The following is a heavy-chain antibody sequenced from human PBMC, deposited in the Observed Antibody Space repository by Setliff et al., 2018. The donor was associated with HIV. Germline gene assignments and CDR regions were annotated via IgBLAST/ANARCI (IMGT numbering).Heavy chain of an antibody. Sequence: PGWSLRLSCAASGFTFSSYGMHWVRQAPGKGLEWVAVIWYDGSNKYYADSVKGRFTISRDIAKNAVYLQMSSLSVEDTAIYYCASHSFGISPPGKDWGQGTLVTVSS. CDR1: GFTFSSYG. CDR3: ASHSFGISPPGKD. CDR2: IWYDGSNK. V-gene: IGHV3-33*03. D-gene: IGHD3-16*01. J-gene: IGHJ4*02.